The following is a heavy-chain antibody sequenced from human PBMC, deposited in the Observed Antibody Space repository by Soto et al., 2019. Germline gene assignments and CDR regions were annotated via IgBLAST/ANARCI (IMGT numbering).Heavy chain of an antibody. V-gene: IGHV3-15*01. CDR3: TTDAHPDNDYGDYVPLRCYYYYGMDV. CDR2: IKSKTDGGTT. J-gene: IGHJ6*02. D-gene: IGHD4-17*01. CDR1: GFTFSNAW. Sequence: EVQLVESGGGLVKPGGSLRLSCAASGFTFSNAWMSWVRQAPGKGLEWVGRIKSKTDGGTTDYAAPVKGRFTISRDDSKNTLYLQMNSLKTEDTAVYYCTTDAHPDNDYGDYVPLRCYYYYGMDVWGQGTTVTVSS.